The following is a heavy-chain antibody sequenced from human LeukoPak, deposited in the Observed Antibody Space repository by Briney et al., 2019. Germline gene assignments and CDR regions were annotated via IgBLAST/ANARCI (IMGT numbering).Heavy chain of an antibody. CDR1: GFTVSSNY. J-gene: IGHJ3*02. V-gene: IGHV3-53*01. CDR3: ARVENYYDSSGSVTPERAFDI. Sequence: PGGSLRLSCAASGFTVSSNYMSWVRQAPGKGLEWVSVIYSGGSTYYADSAKGRFTISRDNSKNTLYLQMNSLRAEDTAVYYCARVENYYDSSGSVTPERAFDIWGQGTMVTVSS. CDR2: IYSGGST. D-gene: IGHD3-22*01.